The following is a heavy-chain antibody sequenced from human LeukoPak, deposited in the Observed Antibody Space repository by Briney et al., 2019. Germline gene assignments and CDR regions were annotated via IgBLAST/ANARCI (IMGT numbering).Heavy chain of an antibody. CDR1: GYTFTSYD. Sequence: ASVKVSCKASGYTFTSYDINWVRQATGQGLEWMGWMNPNSGNTGYAQKFQGRVTMTRNTSISTAYMELSSLRSEDTAVYYCARPRYSSSWPYYYYYYYMDAWGKGTTVTVSS. J-gene: IGHJ6*03. V-gene: IGHV1-8*01. CDR2: MNPNSGNT. CDR3: ARPRYSSSWPYYYYYYYMDA. D-gene: IGHD6-13*01.